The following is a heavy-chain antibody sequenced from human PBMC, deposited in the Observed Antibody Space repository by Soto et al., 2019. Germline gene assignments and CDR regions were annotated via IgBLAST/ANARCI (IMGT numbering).Heavy chain of an antibody. J-gene: IGHJ4*02. V-gene: IGHV3-30*18. CDR1: GFTFSSYG. CDR3: AKDAPQGAAHDY. CDR2: ISYDGSNK. Sequence: QVQLVKSGGGVVQPGRSLRLSCAASGFTFSSYGMHWVRQAPGKGLEWVAVISYDGSNKYYADSVKGRFTISRDNSKNTLYLQMNSLRAEDTAVYYCAKDAPQGAAHDYWGQGTLVTVSS. D-gene: IGHD1-26*01.